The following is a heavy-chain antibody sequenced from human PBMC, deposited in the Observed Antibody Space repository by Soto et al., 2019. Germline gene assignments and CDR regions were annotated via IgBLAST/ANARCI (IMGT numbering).Heavy chain of an antibody. D-gene: IGHD3-9*01. Sequence: PSETLSLTCTVSGGSISSYYWSWIRQPAGKGLEWIGRIYTSGSTNYNPSLKSRVTMSVDTSKNQFSLELSSVTAADTAVYYCARDYDILTGSAPALPFDPWGQGTLVTVSS. CDR1: GGSISSYY. CDR3: ARDYDILTGSAPALPFDP. J-gene: IGHJ5*02. V-gene: IGHV4-4*07. CDR2: IYTSGST.